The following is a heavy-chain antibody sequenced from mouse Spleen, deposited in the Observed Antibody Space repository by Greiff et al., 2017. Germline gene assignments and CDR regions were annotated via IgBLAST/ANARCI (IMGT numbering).Heavy chain of an antibody. Sequence: EVKLMESGGGLVKPGGSLKLSCAASGFTFSSYAMSWVRQTPEKRLEWVATISSGGSYTYYPDSVKGRFTISRDNAKNTLYLQMSSLRSEDTAMYYCARRITTAWYFDVWGAGTTVTVSS. J-gene: IGHJ1*01. CDR1: GFTFSSYA. CDR3: ARRITTAWYFDV. V-gene: IGHV5-9-1*01. D-gene: IGHD1-2*01. CDR2: ISSGGSYT.